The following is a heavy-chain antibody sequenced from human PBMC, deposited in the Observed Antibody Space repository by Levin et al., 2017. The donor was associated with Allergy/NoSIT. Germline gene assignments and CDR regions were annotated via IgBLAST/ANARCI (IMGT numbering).Heavy chain of an antibody. CDR2: TNPTDSDT. CDR1: GNSFSNYW. V-gene: IGHV5-51*01. Sequence: LGESLKISCKDFGNSFSNYWIGWVRQMPGKGLEWMGITNPTDSDTRYSPSFQGQVTISADKSISTAYLQWSSLKASDTAMYFCARQDLRGYFDYWGQGTLVTVSS. D-gene: IGHD3-16*01. CDR3: ARQDLRGYFDY. J-gene: IGHJ4*02.